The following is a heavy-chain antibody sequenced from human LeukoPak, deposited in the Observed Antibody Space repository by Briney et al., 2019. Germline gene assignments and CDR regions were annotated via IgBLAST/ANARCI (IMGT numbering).Heavy chain of an antibody. Sequence: SETLSLTCTVSGGSISSSSYYWGWIRQPPGKGLEWIGSIYYSGSTCYNPSLKSRVTISVDTSKNQFSLKLSSVTAADTAVYYCARHSIAAADLNWFDPWGQGTLVTVSS. D-gene: IGHD6-13*01. CDR1: GGSISSSSYY. V-gene: IGHV4-39*01. CDR2: IYYSGST. CDR3: ARHSIAAADLNWFDP. J-gene: IGHJ5*02.